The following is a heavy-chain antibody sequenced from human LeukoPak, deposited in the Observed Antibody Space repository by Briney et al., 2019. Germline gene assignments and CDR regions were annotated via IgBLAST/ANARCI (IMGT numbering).Heavy chain of an antibody. D-gene: IGHD6-19*01. CDR1: GGSISSYY. J-gene: IGHJ4*02. CDR2: IYYSGCT. V-gene: IGHV4-59*01. Sequence: SETLSLTCTVSGGSISSYYWSWIRQPPGKGLEWIGYIYYSGCTNYNPSLKSRVTISVNTSKNQFSLKLSSVTAADTAVYYCARYSSAWGPNFDYWGQGTLVSVSS. CDR3: ARYSSAWGPNFDY.